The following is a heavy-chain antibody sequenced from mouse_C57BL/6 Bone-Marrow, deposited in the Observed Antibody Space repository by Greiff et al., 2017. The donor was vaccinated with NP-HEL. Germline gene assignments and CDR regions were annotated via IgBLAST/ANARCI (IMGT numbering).Heavy chain of an antibody. CDR3: ARESPAYYSNEGFAY. J-gene: IGHJ3*01. CDR2: INPGSGGT. D-gene: IGHD2-5*01. V-gene: IGHV1-54*01. Sequence: QVQLQQSGAELVRPGTSVKVSCKASGYAFTNYLIEWVKQRPGQGLEWIGVINPGSGGTNYNEKFKGKATLTADKSSSTAYMQLSRLTSEDSAVYFCARESPAYYSNEGFAYWGQGTLVTVSA. CDR1: GYAFTNYL.